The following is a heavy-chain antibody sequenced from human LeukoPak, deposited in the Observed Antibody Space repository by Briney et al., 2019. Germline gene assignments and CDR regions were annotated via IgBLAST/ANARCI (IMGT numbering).Heavy chain of an antibody. CDR3: ARGQRLWIQLWSGGMDV. CDR1: GFTFSSYA. Sequence: PGGSLRLSCAASGFTFSSYAMHWVRQAPGKGLEWVAVISYDGSNKYYADSVKGRFTISRDNSKNTLYLQMNSLRAEDTAVYYCARGQRLWIQLWSGGMDVWGQGTTVTVSS. J-gene: IGHJ6*02. CDR2: ISYDGSNK. V-gene: IGHV3-30*04. D-gene: IGHD5-18*01.